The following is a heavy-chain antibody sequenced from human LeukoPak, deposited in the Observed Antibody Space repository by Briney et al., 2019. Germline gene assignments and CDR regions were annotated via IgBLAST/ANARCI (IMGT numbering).Heavy chain of an antibody. CDR2: IYYSGST. Sequence: SGTLSLTCAVSGGSISSSNWWSWVRQPPGKGLEWIGYIYYSGSTNYNPSLKSRVTISVDTSKNQFSLKLSSVTAADTAVYYCARVKGWFDPWGQGTLVTVSS. CDR1: GGSISSSNW. J-gene: IGHJ5*02. V-gene: IGHV4-4*02. CDR3: ARVKGWFDP.